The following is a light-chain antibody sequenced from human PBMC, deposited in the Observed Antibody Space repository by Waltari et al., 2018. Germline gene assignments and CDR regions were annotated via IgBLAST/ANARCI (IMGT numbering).Light chain of an antibody. CDR3: LQYGDSYS. CDR1: HPFLGSY. V-gene: IGKV3-20*01. CDR2: NSS. J-gene: IGKJ2*01. Sequence: TQSPVTLSLSPGERATLSCRSIHPFLGSYVAWYRQKPGQAPMRVIYNSSTRATGIPDRISALESGTEFTLTVNRLEPEDSATYYCLQYGDSYSFGQGTKLEI.